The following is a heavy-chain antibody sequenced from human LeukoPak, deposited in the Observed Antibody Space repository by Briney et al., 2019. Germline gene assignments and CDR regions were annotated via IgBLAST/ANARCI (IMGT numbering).Heavy chain of an antibody. D-gene: IGHD6-19*01. J-gene: IGHJ4*02. CDR3: ARGYSSGIDY. CDR1: GDSVSSNSAA. CDR2: TYYRSKWYN. V-gene: IGHV6-1*01. Sequence: QTLSLTFAISGDSVSSNSAAWNWIRQSPSRGLEWLGRTYYRSKWYNDYAVSMRSRVSINPDTSKNQFSLQLNSVTPEDTAVYYCARGYSSGIDYWGQGTLVTVSS.